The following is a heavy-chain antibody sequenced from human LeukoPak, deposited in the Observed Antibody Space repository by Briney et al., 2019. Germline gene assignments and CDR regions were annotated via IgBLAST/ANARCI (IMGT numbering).Heavy chain of an antibody. CDR3: ARGRRYCTNGVCSTPFDY. Sequence: GGSLRLSCAASGFTVSSNYMSWVRQAPGKGLEWVSVIYSGGSTYYADSVKGRFTISGDNSKNTLYLQMNSLRAEDTATYYCARGRRYCTNGVCSTPFDYWGQGTLVTVSS. D-gene: IGHD2-8*01. J-gene: IGHJ4*02. V-gene: IGHV3-53*01. CDR2: IYSGGST. CDR1: GFTVSSNY.